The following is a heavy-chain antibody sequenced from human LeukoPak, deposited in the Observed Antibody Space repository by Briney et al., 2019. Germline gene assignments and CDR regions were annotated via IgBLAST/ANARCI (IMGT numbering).Heavy chain of an antibody. D-gene: IGHD6-13*01. CDR3: ARGFWAAAGTVDY. Sequence: GGSLRLSCAASGFTFSSYEMNWVRQAPGKGLEWVSYISSSGSTIYYADSAKGRFTISRDNAKNSLYLQMNSLRAEDTAVYYCARGFWAAAGTVDYWGQGTLVTVSS. CDR1: GFTFSSYE. V-gene: IGHV3-48*03. CDR2: ISSSGSTI. J-gene: IGHJ4*02.